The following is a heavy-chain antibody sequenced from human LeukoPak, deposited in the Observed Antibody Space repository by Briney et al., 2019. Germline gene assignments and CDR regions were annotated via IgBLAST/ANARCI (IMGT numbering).Heavy chain of an antibody. CDR2: ISAGGGGT. CDR3: AKRSRTEYYFDS. CDR1: GCTFSTYA. Sequence: GGSLRLSCGASGCTFSTYAMTWVRQAPGKGLEWVSSISAGGGGTSNADSVKGRFTISRDNSKNTLYLQMNSLTAEDTAVYYCAKRSRTEYYFDSWGQGTLVTVSS. J-gene: IGHJ4*02. V-gene: IGHV3-23*01.